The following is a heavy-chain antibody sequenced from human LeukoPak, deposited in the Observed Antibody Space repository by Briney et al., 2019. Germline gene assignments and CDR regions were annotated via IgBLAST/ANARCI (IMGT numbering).Heavy chain of an antibody. CDR3: ATYYYGSGKGAFDI. D-gene: IGHD3-10*01. CDR1: GGSISSGGYS. Sequence: SEALSLTCAVSGGSISSGGYSWSWIRQPPGKGLEWIGYIYHSGSTYYNPSLKSRVTISVDRSKNQFSLKLSSVTAADTAVYYCATYYYGSGKGAFDIWGQGTMVTVSS. V-gene: IGHV4-30-2*01. J-gene: IGHJ3*02. CDR2: IYHSGST.